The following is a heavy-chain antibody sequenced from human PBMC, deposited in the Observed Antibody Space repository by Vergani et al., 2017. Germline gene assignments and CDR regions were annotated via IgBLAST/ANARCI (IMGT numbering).Heavy chain of an antibody. V-gene: IGHV3-30-3*01. Sequence: VQLLESGGGLVQPGGSLRLSCAASGFTFSSYAMHWVRQAPGKGLEWVAVISYDGSNKYYADSVKGRFTISRDNSKNTLYLQMNSLRAEDTAVYYCARAHSDGGSPFLDYWGQGTLVTVSS. CDR2: ISYDGSNK. J-gene: IGHJ4*02. CDR3: ARAHSDGGSPFLDY. D-gene: IGHD2-21*01. CDR1: GFTFSSYA.